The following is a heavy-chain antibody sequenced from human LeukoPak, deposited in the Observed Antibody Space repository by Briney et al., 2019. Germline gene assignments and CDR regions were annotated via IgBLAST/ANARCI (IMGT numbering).Heavy chain of an antibody. CDR1: GFTFSSYG. V-gene: IGHV3-23*01. J-gene: IGHJ4*02. CDR3: AKGGGYCSGGSCWVDY. CDR2: ISGSGGST. D-gene: IGHD2-15*01. Sequence: GGSLRLSCAASGFTFSSYGMSWVRQAPGKGLEWVSAISGSGGSTYYADSVKGRFTISRDNSKNTLDLQMNSLRAEDTAVYYCAKGGGYCSGGSCWVDYWGQGTLVTVSS.